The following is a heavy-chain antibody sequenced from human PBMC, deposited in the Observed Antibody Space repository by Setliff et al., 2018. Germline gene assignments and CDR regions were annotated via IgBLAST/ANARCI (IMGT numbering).Heavy chain of an antibody. CDR1: GGSISSSNW. J-gene: IGHJ6*03. CDR3: ARMSGFLYMDV. Sequence: PSETLSLTCAVSGGSISSSNWWSWVRQPPGKGLEWIGEIYHSGSTNYNPSLKSRVTISLDTSKNQFSLTLSSVTAADTAVYYCARMSGFLYMDVWGKGTTVTVSS. CDR2: IYHSGST. D-gene: IGHD3-3*01. V-gene: IGHV4-4*02.